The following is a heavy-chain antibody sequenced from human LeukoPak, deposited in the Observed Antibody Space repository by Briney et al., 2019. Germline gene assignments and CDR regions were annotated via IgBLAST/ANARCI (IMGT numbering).Heavy chain of an antibody. D-gene: IGHD5-18*01. CDR1: GGSISSYY. Sequence: SETLSLTCTVSGGSISSYYWSWIRQPPGKGLEWIGYIYHSGSTNYNPSLKSRVTISVDTSKNQFSLKLSSVTAADTAVYYCARGIQGDYYYYMDVWGKGTTVTVSS. V-gene: IGHV4-59*01. CDR2: IYHSGST. CDR3: ARGIQGDYYYYMDV. J-gene: IGHJ6*03.